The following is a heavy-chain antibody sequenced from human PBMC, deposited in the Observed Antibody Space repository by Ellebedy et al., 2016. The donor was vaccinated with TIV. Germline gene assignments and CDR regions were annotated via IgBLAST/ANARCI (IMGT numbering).Heavy chain of an antibody. CDR3: ARVAITAAVGGGFFDL. D-gene: IGHD6-13*01. J-gene: IGHJ2*01. CDR2: IYYSGTT. Sequence: MPSETLSLTCTVSGCSLTNHFWSLIRQPPGKGLEWIASIYYSGTTNYNPSLKSRVTISVDTSKNQISLTLMSSVSAADTAVYYCARVAITAAVGGGFFDLWGRGTLVTVSS. V-gene: IGHV4-59*11. CDR1: GCSLTNHF.